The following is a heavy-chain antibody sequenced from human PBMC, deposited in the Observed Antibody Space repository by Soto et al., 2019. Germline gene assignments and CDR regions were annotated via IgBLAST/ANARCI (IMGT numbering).Heavy chain of an antibody. CDR1: GFFFTSYA. CDR2: VSGSGGAT. D-gene: IGHD6-13*01. J-gene: IGHJ4*02. Sequence: GGSLRLSCAASGFFFTSYAMSWVRQAPGRGLEWVSGVSGSGGATSYADSVKGRFTVSRDNSKNTLYLQMDSLRAEDTAVYYCAKDAIMVSSSYNYFDHWGQGTLVTVSS. V-gene: IGHV3-23*01. CDR3: AKDAIMVSSSYNYFDH.